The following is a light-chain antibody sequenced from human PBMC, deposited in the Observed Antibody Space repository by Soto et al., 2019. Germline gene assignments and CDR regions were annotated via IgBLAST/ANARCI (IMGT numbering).Light chain of an antibody. J-gene: IGLJ2*01. CDR3: SSYTSSSTLVV. Sequence: QSALTQPASVSGSPGQSVTISCTGISDGLHGYTYVSWYQQHPGKAPKLMIYEVSNRPSGVSNRFSGSKSGNTASLTISGLQAEDEADYYCSSYTSSSTLVVFGGGTKVTVL. CDR2: EVS. V-gene: IGLV2-14*01. CDR1: SDGLHGYTY.